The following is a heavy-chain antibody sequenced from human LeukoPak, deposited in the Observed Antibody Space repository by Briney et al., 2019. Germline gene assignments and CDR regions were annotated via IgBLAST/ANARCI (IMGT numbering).Heavy chain of an antibody. J-gene: IGHJ4*02. Sequence: GRSLRLSCAASGFTFSSYAMHWVRQAPGKGLEWVAVISYDGGNKYYADSVKGRFTISRDNSKNTLYPQMNSLRAEDTAVYYCARVRSYRGSTYFDYWGQGTLVTVSS. CDR1: GFTFSSYA. CDR2: ISYDGGNK. D-gene: IGHD1-26*01. V-gene: IGHV3-30-3*01. CDR3: ARVRSYRGSTYFDY.